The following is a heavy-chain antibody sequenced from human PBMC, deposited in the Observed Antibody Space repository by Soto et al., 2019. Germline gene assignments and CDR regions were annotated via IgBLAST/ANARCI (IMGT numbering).Heavy chain of an antibody. CDR1: GFTFSSYG. V-gene: IGHV3-30*18. CDR2: ISYDGSNK. D-gene: IGHD2-15*01. CDR3: AKDGWGCSGGSCYVPDY. Sequence: QPGGSLRLSCAASGFTFSSYGMHWVRQAPGKGLEWVAVISYDGSNKYYADSVKGRFTISRDNSKNTLYLQMNSLRAEDTAVYYCAKDGWGCSGGSCYVPDYWGQGTLVTVYS. J-gene: IGHJ4*02.